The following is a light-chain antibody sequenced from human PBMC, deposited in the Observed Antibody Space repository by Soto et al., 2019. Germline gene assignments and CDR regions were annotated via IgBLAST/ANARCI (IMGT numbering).Light chain of an antibody. CDR3: LLSYNGAPAV. CDR1: IDTVTTSHW. CDR2: DTT. V-gene: IGLV7-46*01. J-gene: IGLJ7*01. Sequence: QAVVTQESSLTVSPGGTVTLTCDSIIDTVTTSHWPYWFQQKPGQAHKTLIYDTTNRHSWTPARFSGSILGGKAALILSGAQTEDEAEYYCLLSYNGAPAVFGGGTQLTVL.